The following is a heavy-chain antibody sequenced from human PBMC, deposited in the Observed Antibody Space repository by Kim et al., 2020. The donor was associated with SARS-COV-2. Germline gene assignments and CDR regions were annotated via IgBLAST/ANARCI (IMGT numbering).Heavy chain of an antibody. CDR1: GYTFTGYY. J-gene: IGHJ6*02. CDR3: ARGFDSSGWYGDYYYGMDV. V-gene: IGHV1-2*04. Sequence: ASVKVSCKASGYTFTGYYMHWVRQAPGQGLEWMGWINPNSGGTNYAQKFQGWVTMTRDTSISTAYMELSRLRSDDTAVYYCARGFDSSGWYGDYYYGMDVWGQGTTVTVSS. D-gene: IGHD6-19*01. CDR2: INPNSGGT.